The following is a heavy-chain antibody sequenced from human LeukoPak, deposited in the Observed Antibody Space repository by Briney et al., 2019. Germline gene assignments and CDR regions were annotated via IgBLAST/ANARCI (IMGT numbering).Heavy chain of an antibody. D-gene: IGHD4-23*01. J-gene: IGHJ4*01. Sequence: PSETLSLTCTVSGYSISSGYYWGWIRQPPGKGLEWIGSIYHSGSTYYNPSLKSRVTISVDTSKNQFSLKLSSVTAADTAVYYCARDPGHHGXXSLGDY. V-gene: IGHV4-38-2*02. CDR2: IYHSGST. CDR1: GYSISSGYY. CDR3: ARDPGHHGXXSLGDY.